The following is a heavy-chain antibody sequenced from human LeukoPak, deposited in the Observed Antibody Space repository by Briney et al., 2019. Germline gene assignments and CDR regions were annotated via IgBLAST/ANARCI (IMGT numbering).Heavy chain of an antibody. CDR2: ISSSGSTI. Sequence: GGSLRLSCAASRFTFSSYEMNWVRQAPGKGLEWVSYISSSGSTIYYADSVKGRFTISRDNAKNSLYLQMNSLRAEDTAVYYCAELGITMIGGVWGKGTTVTVSS. CDR3: AELGITMIGGV. J-gene: IGHJ6*04. V-gene: IGHV3-48*03. CDR1: RFTFSSYE. D-gene: IGHD3-10*02.